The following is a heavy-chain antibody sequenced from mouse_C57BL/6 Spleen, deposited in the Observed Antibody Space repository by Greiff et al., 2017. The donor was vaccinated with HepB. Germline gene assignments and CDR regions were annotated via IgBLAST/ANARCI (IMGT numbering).Heavy chain of an antibody. V-gene: IGHV5-6*01. CDR2: ISSGGSYT. Sequence: EVNVVESGGDLVKPGGSLKLSCAASGFTFSSYGMSWVRQTPDKRLEWVATISSGGSYTYYPDSVKGRFTISRDNAKNTLYLQMSSLKSEDTAMYYCASLTAYWGQGTLVTVSA. D-gene: IGHD4-1*01. J-gene: IGHJ3*01. CDR3: ASLTAY. CDR1: GFTFSSYG.